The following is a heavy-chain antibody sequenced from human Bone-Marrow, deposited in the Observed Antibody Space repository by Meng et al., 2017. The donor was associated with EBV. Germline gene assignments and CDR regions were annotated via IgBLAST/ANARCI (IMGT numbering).Heavy chain of an antibody. D-gene: IGHD3-10*01. V-gene: IGHV1-69*06. CDR2: LIPMLGAP. CDR1: GGTFNSDA. J-gene: IGHJ4*02. Sequence: QVPLVQAGAEVKKPGSSVKVSAKTSGGTFNSDAISWVRQAPGQGLEWMGGLIPMLGAPNLAQKFQDRVTIIADKSTSTHYMERSSLRSDDTAVYYCASESGRGYTPDYWGRGTLVTVSS. CDR3: ASESGRGYTPDY.